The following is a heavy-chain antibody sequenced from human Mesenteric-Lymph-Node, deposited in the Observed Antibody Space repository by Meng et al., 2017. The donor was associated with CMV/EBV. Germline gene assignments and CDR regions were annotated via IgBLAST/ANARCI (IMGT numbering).Heavy chain of an antibody. CDR3: ARGNYMVRGFSSTTFDY. D-gene: IGHD3-10*01. CDR1: GGSFSGYY. Sequence: QVHLQPWGAGLLHPSETRSLTCAVYGGSFSGYYWSWIRQPPGKGLEWIGEINHSGSTNYNPSLKSRATISVDTSKNQFSLKLSSVTAADTAVYYCARGNYMVRGFSSTTFDYWGQGTLVTVSS. J-gene: IGHJ4*02. V-gene: IGHV4-34*01. CDR2: INHSGST.